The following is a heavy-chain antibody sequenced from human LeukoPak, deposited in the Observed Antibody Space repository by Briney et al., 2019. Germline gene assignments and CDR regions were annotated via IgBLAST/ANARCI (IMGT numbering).Heavy chain of an antibody. Sequence: GGSLRLSCAASGFTFSSYWMSWDRQAPGKGLEWVANIKHDGSDTNYVDSVKGRFTISRDNAKHSLYLQMNSLRAEDTAMYYCARRIAATGMKYFDYWGQGTLVTVSS. CDR2: IKHDGSDT. CDR1: GFTFSSYW. V-gene: IGHV3-7*05. D-gene: IGHD6-13*01. J-gene: IGHJ4*02. CDR3: ARRIAATGMKYFDY.